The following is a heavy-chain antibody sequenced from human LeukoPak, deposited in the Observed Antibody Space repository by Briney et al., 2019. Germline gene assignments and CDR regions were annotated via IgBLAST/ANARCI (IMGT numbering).Heavy chain of an antibody. CDR1: GFTFSSYA. CDR2: ISESGSIK. D-gene: IGHD2-15*01. J-gene: IGHJ4*02. Sequence: PGGSLRLSCAASGFTFSSYAMSWVRQAPGKGLEWVSAISESGSIKYYADSVKGRFTISRDDSKNTLYLQMNSLRAEDTAVYYCATPVAATFVDFDYWGQGTLVTVSS. CDR3: ATPVAATFVDFDY. V-gene: IGHV3-23*01.